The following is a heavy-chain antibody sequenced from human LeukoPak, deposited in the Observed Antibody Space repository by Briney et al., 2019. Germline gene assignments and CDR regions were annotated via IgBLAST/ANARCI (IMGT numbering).Heavy chain of an antibody. Sequence: SETLSLTCTVSGGSIRSGSYYWSWIRQAAGKGLEWIGRVHTSGSTNYNPSLESRVTISVDTSKNQFSLKLSSVTAADTAVYYCARYSSEGISWFDPWGQGTLVTVSS. CDR2: VHTSGST. J-gene: IGHJ5*02. V-gene: IGHV4-61*02. D-gene: IGHD6-25*01. CDR1: GGSIRSGSYY. CDR3: ARYSSEGISWFDP.